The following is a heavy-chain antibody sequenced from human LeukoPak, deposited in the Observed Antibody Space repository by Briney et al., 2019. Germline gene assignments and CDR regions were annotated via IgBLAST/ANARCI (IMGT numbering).Heavy chain of an antibody. J-gene: IGHJ4*02. D-gene: IGHD2-21*02. CDR1: GFTFNTYW. CDR2: INQDGSVR. CDR3: ARKGLPDY. Sequence: GGSLRLSCAASGFTFNTYWMIWVRQAPGKGLDWVADINQDGSVRYYVASVKGRFTISRDNAKNLVHLQMNSLRAEDTAVYYCARKGLPDYWGQGTMVTVSS. V-gene: IGHV3-7*01.